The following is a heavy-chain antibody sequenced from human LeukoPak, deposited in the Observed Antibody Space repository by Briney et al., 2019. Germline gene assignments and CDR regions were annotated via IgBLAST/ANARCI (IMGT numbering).Heavy chain of an antibody. D-gene: IGHD6-19*01. CDR3: TTGVLVAGIPFDY. CDR1: GFTFSSYS. CDR2: IKSKTDGGTT. Sequence: GGSLRLSCAASGFTFSSYSMNWVRQAPGKGLEWVGRIKSKTDGGTTDYAAPVKGRFTISRDDSKNTLYLQMNSLKTEDTAVYYCTTGVLVAGIPFDYWGQGTLVTVSS. V-gene: IGHV3-15*01. J-gene: IGHJ4*02.